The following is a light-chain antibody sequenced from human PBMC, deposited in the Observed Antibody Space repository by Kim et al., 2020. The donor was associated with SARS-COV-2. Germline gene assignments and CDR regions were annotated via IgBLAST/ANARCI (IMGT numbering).Light chain of an antibody. CDR2: AAS. CDR3: QQYYSYPPWT. Sequence: STGDRVTITCRARQGSSSYLAWYQQKPGKAPKLLIYAASTLQSGVPSRFSGSGSGTDFTLTISCLQSEDFATYYCQQYYSYPPWTFGQGTKVDIK. CDR1: QGSSSY. J-gene: IGKJ1*01. V-gene: IGKV1-8*01.